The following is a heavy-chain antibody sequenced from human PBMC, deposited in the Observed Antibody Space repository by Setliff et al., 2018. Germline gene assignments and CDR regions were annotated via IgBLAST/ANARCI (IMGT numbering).Heavy chain of an antibody. J-gene: IGHJ6*03. D-gene: IGHD3-10*01. V-gene: IGHV7-4-1*02. Sequence: ASVKVSCKASGYTFTTYAISWMRQAPGQGLEWMGWINTNTGNPSYAQGFTGRFVFSLDTSVGTAYLQISSLKAEDTALHYCARASRFGTIKYRGDYYMDVWGKGTTVTVSS. CDR3: ARASRFGTIKYRGDYYMDV. CDR1: GYTFTTYA. CDR2: INTNTGNP.